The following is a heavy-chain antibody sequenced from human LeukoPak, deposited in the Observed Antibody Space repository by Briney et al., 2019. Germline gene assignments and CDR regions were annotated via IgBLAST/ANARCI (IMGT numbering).Heavy chain of an antibody. D-gene: IGHD6-13*01. J-gene: IGHJ4*02. CDR2: IVVGSGNT. CDR3: AARKPFSSSWYFDY. CDR1: GFTFTSSA. V-gene: IGHV1-58*01. Sequence: SVKVSCKASGFTFTSSAVQWVRQARGQRLEWIGWIVVGSGNTNYAQKFQERVTITRDMSTSTAYMELSNLRSEDTAVYYCAARKPFSSSWYFDYWGQGTLVTVSS.